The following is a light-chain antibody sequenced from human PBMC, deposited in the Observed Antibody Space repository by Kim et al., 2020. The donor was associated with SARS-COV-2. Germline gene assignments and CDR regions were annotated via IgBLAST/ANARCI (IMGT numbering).Light chain of an antibody. J-gene: IGLJ1*01. CDR3: QSADSSGTYV. Sequence: VSPGQTARITCSGDALPNQYAYWYQQKPGQAPVLVIYKDSERPAGIPERFSGSSSGATVTLTISGVQAEDEADYYCQSADSSGTYVFGPGTKVTVL. CDR1: ALPNQY. V-gene: IGLV3-25*03. CDR2: KDS.